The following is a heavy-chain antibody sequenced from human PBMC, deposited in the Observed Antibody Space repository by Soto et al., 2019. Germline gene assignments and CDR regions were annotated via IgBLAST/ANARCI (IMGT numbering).Heavy chain of an antibody. CDR2: INHSGST. J-gene: IGHJ3*02. Sequence: PSETLSLTCAVYGGSFSGYYWSWIRQPPGKGLEWIGEINHSGSTNYNPSLKSRVTISVDTSKNQFSLKLSSVTAADTAVYYCARLNANYYDSSGLYAFDIWGQGTMVTVSS. CDR3: ARLNANYYDSSGLYAFDI. D-gene: IGHD3-22*01. CDR1: GGSFSGYY. V-gene: IGHV4-34*01.